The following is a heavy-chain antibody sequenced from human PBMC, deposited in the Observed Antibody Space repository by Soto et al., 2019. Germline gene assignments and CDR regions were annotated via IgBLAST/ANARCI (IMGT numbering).Heavy chain of an antibody. CDR2: INAGNGNT. J-gene: IGHJ6*02. V-gene: IGHV1-3*01. CDR3: ARDSEPYYYYGMDV. Sequence: QRLEWMGWINAGNGNTKYTQKFQGRVTITRDTSASTAYMELSSLRSEDTAVYYCARDSEPYYYYGMDVWGQATTLSLSS.